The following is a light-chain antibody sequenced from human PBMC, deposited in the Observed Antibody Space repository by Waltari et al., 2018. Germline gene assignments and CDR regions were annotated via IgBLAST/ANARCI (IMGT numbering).Light chain of an antibody. CDR1: STDIGAHDF. V-gene: IGLV2-14*03. J-gene: IGLJ2*01. CDR3: SSYGGSNNLV. CDR2: DVS. Sequence: QSALTQPASVSGSPGQSIAISCSGSSTDIGAHDFVSWYQQHPGKAPKLIIFDVSSLPSGISYRFSGSKFGNTASLTVSGLQAEDEADYYCSSYGGSNNLVFGGGTKLTVL.